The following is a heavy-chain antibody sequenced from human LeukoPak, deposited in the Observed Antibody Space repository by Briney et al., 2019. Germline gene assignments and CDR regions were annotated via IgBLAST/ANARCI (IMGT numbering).Heavy chain of an antibody. CDR1: GFSFSSYF. CDR2: INIGSRYI. Sequence: PGGSLRLSCAASGFSFSSYFMNWVRQAPGKGLECVSSINIGSRYIYYADSVKGRFTISRDNPKNSLYLQMNSLRADDTAVYYCARADSSTFYYFDYWGQGTLVTVSS. D-gene: IGHD6-13*01. J-gene: IGHJ4*02. CDR3: ARADSSTFYYFDY. V-gene: IGHV3-21*01.